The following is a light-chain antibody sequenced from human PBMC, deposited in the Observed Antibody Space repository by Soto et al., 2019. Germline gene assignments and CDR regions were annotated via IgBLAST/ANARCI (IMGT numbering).Light chain of an antibody. Sequence: DIQMTKCPPTLSASPADRVTTTCRASQSISSSLAWYQQKPGKAPKLLIYMASSLESGVPSRFSGSGSGTEFTLTITSLQPDDFATYYCQQDNSYSRTFGQGTKVDI. J-gene: IGKJ1*01. V-gene: IGKV1-5*03. CDR3: QQDNSYSRT. CDR2: MAS. CDR1: QSISSS.